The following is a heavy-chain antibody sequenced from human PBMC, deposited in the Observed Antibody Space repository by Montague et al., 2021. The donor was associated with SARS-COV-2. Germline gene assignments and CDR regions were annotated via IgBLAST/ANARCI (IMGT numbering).Heavy chain of an antibody. CDR1: GGSISNYY. CDR3: ARGGGYYNYVLDV. V-gene: IGHV4-59*01. Sequence: SETLSLTCTVSGGSISNYYWSWIRQPPGRGLEWIGYIYYSGSTDYSPSLKSQVTISLDTSKNQFSLKVTSVTAADTAVYYCARGGGYYNYVLDVWGPGTTVTVSS. D-gene: IGHD3-22*01. J-gene: IGHJ6*02. CDR2: IYYSGST.